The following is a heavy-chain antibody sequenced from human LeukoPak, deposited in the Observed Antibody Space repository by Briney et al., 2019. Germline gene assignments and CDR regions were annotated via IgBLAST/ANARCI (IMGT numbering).Heavy chain of an antibody. CDR1: GFTFSGSA. J-gene: IGHJ4*02. CDR2: IRSKANGYAT. V-gene: IGHV3-73*01. D-gene: IGHD3-10*01. CDR3: YTYYYGSGSYNPPFYFDY. Sequence: QAGGFLRLSCAASGFTFSGSAMHWVRQASGKGLEWVGRIRSKANGYATAYAASVKGRFTISRDDSKNTAYLQMNSLKTEDTAVYYCYTYYYGSGSYNPPFYFDYWGQGTLVTVSS.